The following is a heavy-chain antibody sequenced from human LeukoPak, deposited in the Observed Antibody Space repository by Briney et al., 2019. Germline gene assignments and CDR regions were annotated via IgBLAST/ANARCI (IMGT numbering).Heavy chain of an antibody. D-gene: IGHD2-2*01. Sequence: PSETLSLTCAVSGYSISSGYYWGWIRQPPGKGLEWIGSIYHSGSTYYNPSLKSRVTISVDTSKNQSPLKLSSVTAADTAVYYCALTLPRGYCSSTSCYPEYFQHWGQGTLVTVSS. J-gene: IGHJ1*01. CDR2: IYHSGST. V-gene: IGHV4-38-2*01. CDR3: ALTLPRGYCSSTSCYPEYFQH. CDR1: GYSISSGYY.